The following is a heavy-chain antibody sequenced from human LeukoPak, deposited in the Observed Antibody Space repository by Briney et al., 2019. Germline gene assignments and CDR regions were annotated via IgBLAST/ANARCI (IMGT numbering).Heavy chain of an antibody. V-gene: IGHV4-61*05. CDR2: IYYSGST. CDR1: GGSISSSSYY. Sequence: PSETLSLTCTVSGGSISSSSYYWDWIRQPPGKGLEWIGYIYYSGSTNYNPSLKSRVTISVDTSKNQFSLKLSSVTAADTAVYYCARVGSSSWYYYFDYWGQGTLVTVSS. D-gene: IGHD6-13*01. J-gene: IGHJ4*02. CDR3: ARVGSSSWYYYFDY.